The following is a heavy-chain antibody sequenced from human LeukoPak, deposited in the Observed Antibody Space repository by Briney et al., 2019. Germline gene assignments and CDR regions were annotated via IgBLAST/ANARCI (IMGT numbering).Heavy chain of an antibody. Sequence: SETLSLTCAVYGGSFSGYYWSWIRQPPGKGLEWIEEINHSGSTNYNPSLKSRVTISVDTSKDQFSLKLSSVTAADTAVYYCARDRVYDFWSGHPNWFDPWGQGTLVTVSS. V-gene: IGHV4-34*01. CDR1: GGSFSGYY. CDR2: INHSGST. CDR3: ARDRVYDFWSGHPNWFDP. J-gene: IGHJ5*02. D-gene: IGHD3-3*01.